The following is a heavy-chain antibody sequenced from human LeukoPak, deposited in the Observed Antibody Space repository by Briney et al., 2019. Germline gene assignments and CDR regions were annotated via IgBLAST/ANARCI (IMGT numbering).Heavy chain of an antibody. Sequence: GGSLRLSCAASGFTFDDYAMHWVRQAPGKGLEWVSGISWNSGSIGYADSVKGRFTISRDNAKNSLYLQMNSLRAEDTALYYCAKGGSGSYFDYWGQGTLVTVSS. J-gene: IGHJ4*02. V-gene: IGHV3-9*01. CDR2: ISWNSGSI. CDR1: GFTFDDYA. D-gene: IGHD3-10*01. CDR3: AKGGSGSYFDY.